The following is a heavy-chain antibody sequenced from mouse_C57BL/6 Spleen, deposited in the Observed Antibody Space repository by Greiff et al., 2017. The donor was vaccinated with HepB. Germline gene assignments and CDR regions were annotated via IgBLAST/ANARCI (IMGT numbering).Heavy chain of an antibody. V-gene: IGHV5-9*01. CDR2: ISGGGGNT. CDR1: GFTFSSYT. Sequence: DVMLVESGGGLVKPGGSLKLSCAASGFTFSSYTMSWVRQTPEKRLEWVATISGGGGNTYYPDSVKGRFTISRDNAKNTLYLQMSSLRSEDTALYYCARQELWPYFDYWGQGTTLTVSS. D-gene: IGHD3-3*01. CDR3: ARQELWPYFDY. J-gene: IGHJ2*01.